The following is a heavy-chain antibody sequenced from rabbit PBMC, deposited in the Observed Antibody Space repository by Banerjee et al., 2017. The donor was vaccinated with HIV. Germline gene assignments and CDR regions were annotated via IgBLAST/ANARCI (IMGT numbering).Heavy chain of an antibody. CDR3: ARDLAGAIGWNFNL. CDR1: GFSFNNKYV. Sequence: QSLEESGGDLVKPEGSLTLTCTASGFSFNNKYVMCWVRQAPGKGLEWIACINTSSGNTVYATWAKGRFTISKPSSTTVTLQMTSLTAADTATYFCARDLAGAIGWNFNLWGPGTLVTVS. D-gene: IGHD4-1*01. CDR2: INTSSGNT. J-gene: IGHJ4*01. V-gene: IGHV1S40*01.